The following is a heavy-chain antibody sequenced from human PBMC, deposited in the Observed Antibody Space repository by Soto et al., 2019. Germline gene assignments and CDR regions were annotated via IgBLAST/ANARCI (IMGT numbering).Heavy chain of an antibody. Sequence: QVHLAQSGAEVKKPGASVKVSCKASGYTFSGFHLHWVRQAPGQGLEWMGWINPKSGGTKYAQKFQGWVTMTRDTSISTVYMELGRLRPDDTAVYYCARDYNGSYFDYWGQGTLVNVSS. V-gene: IGHV1-2*04. CDR1: GYTFSGFH. D-gene: IGHD1-26*01. CDR3: ARDYNGSYFDY. CDR2: INPKSGGT. J-gene: IGHJ4*02.